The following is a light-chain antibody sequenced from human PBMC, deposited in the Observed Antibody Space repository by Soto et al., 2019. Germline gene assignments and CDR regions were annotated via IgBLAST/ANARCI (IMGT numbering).Light chain of an antibody. V-gene: IGKV1-5*01. J-gene: IGKJ1*01. CDR2: DAS. CDR1: QSISSW. CDR3: QQYNSYSGT. Sequence: DIQMTQSPSTLSASVGDRVTITCRASQSISSWLAWYQQKPEKAPKLLLYDASSLESGVTSRFSGSGSGTEFTLTISSLQPDDVATYYCQQYNSYSGTFGQGTKVEIK.